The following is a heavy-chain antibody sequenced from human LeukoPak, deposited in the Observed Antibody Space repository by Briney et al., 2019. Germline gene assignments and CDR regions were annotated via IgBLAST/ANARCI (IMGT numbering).Heavy chain of an antibody. CDR2: MNPNSGNT. D-gene: IGHD3-10*01. CDR3: ARVSAMVRGVTDY. V-gene: IGHV1-8*01. Sequence: GASVKVSCKASGYTFTRCDINWVRQATGQGLEWMGWMNPNSGNTGYAQKFQGRVTMTRNTSISTAYMELSSLRSEDTAVYYCARVSAMVRGVTDYWGQGTLVTVSS. J-gene: IGHJ4*02. CDR1: GYTFTRCD.